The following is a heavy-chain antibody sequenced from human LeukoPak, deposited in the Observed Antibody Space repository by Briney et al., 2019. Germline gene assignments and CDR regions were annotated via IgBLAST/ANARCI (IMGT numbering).Heavy chain of an antibody. CDR2: IYYSGST. D-gene: IGHD5-18*01. V-gene: IGHV4-59*01. J-gene: IGHJ4*02. CDR1: GGSISSYY. Sequence: SETLSLTCTVSGGSISSYYWSWIRLPPGKGLEWIGYIYYSGSTNYNPSLKSRVTISVDTSKNQFSLKLSSVTAADTAVYYCARRGGYSYGFDYWGQGTLVTVSS. CDR3: ARRGGYSYGFDY.